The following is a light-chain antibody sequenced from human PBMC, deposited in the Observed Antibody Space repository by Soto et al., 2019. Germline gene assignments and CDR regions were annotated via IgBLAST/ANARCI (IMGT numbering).Light chain of an antibody. CDR3: QQYDHLPLT. CDR1: QDINNY. CDR2: DAS. Sequence: DIQMTQSPSSLSASVGDRVTITCQASQDINNYLNWYQQKPGKAPKLLIYDASNLETGVPSRFSGSGSGTDFTFTISSLQPEDIPTYYCQQYDHLPLTFGGGTKVEIK. J-gene: IGKJ4*01. V-gene: IGKV1-33*01.